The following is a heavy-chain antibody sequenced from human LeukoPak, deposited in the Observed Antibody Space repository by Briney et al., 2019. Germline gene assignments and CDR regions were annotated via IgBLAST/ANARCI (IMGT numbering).Heavy chain of an antibody. Sequence: PSETLSLTCAVYGGSFSGYYWSWIRQPPGKGLEWIGEINHSGSTNYNPSLKSRVTVSVDTSKNQFSLKLSSVTAADTAVYYCARGRYYYGSGTHHLDYWGQGTLVTVSS. D-gene: IGHD3-10*01. CDR1: GGSFSGYY. J-gene: IGHJ4*02. CDR3: ARGRYYYGSGTHHLDY. CDR2: INHSGST. V-gene: IGHV4-34*01.